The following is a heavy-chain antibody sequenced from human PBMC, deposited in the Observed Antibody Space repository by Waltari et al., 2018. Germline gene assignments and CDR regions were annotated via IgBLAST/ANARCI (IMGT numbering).Heavy chain of an antibody. J-gene: IGHJ4*02. CDR2: RNQGGSEK. V-gene: IGHV3-7*01. D-gene: IGHD3-10*01. CDR3: ARLRGAND. Sequence: EVQLVESGGGLVQPGGSLSLSCAASGFTFSSYWMIWVRQAPGQGLEWVAHRNQGGSEKSYVASVKGRFTISRDNAKQSLYLQMNSRRPDDTAIYYCARLRGANDWGQGTLVTVSS. CDR1: GFTFSSYW.